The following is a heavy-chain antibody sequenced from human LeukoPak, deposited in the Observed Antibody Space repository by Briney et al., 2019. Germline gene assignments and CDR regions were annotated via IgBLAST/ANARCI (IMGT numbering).Heavy chain of an antibody. CDR3: ARQTNSCHDY. D-gene: IGHD2-2*01. CDR2: IRRNYET. CDR1: GFTLSGSH. Sequence: PGGSLRLSCTAPGFTLSGSHMHWVRQAPGKGLEWVGHIRRNYETAYGASVKGRFTISRDDSKNMAYLHMNSLRSEDTAFYFCARQTNSCHDYWGQGALVTVSS. V-gene: IGHV3-73*01. J-gene: IGHJ4*02.